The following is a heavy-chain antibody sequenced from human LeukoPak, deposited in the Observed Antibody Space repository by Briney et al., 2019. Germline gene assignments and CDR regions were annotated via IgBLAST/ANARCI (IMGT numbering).Heavy chain of an antibody. V-gene: IGHV1-8*01. CDR2: MNPNSGNT. Sequence: GASVKVSCKASGYTFTSYDINWVRQATGQGLEWMGWMNPNSGNTGYAQKFQGRVTMTRNTSISTAYMELSSLRSEDTAVYYCARVKIVVVPAAIYGEDYYYYGMDVWGQGTTVTVSS. D-gene: IGHD2-2*01. CDR3: ARVKIVVVPAAIYGEDYYYYGMDV. CDR1: GYTFTSYD. J-gene: IGHJ6*02.